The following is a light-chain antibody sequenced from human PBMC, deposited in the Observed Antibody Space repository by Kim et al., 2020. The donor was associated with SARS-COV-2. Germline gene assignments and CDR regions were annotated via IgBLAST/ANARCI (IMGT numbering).Light chain of an antibody. V-gene: IGLV1-40*01. Sequence: QKVCIFCTGNTSNIGAGDDVHLNQQFSGTDPKLRIFGNGNRPSGVSDRFSGSKSGTSASLAITGLQAEDEADYSCQSYDIILSGSLFGGGTQLTVL. CDR2: GNG. J-gene: IGLJ3*02. CDR3: QSYDIILSGSL. CDR1: TSNIGAGDD.